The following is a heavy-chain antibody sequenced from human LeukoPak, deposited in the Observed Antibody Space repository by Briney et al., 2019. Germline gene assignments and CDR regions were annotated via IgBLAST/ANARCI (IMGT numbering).Heavy chain of an antibody. CDR1: AGSITSHDYY. Sequence: SQTLSLTCTVSAGSITSHDYYWSWIRQAPGKGLEWIGYTHNSGSTFYSPSLKSRFTISVDTSKNQFSLKVRSVTATDTAVYYCAREGHDFWSGSRGWFDPWGPGTLVTVSS. CDR2: THNSGST. D-gene: IGHD3-3*01. CDR3: AREGHDFWSGSRGWFDP. J-gene: IGHJ5*02. V-gene: IGHV4-30-4*01.